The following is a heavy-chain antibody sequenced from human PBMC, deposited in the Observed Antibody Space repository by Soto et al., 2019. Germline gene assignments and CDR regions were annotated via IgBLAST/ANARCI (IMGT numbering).Heavy chain of an antibody. V-gene: IGHV4-31*03. D-gene: IGHD2-2*03. J-gene: IGHJ6*02. CDR2: IFNGGSP. CDR1: GGFDGSVGSGNYY. CDR3: AMDRGLGMDV. Sequence: QVQPQESAPGLVKPSQTLSLTCTVSGGFDGSVGSGNYYWNWIRQHPGKGLEGIGYIFNGGSPSSNPSLPSRIAISADTSKTQVSLNLNSVTAADTAVYFCAMDRGLGMDVWGQGTKVIVSS.